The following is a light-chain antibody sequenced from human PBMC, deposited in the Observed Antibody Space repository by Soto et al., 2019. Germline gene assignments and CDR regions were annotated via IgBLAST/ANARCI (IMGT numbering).Light chain of an antibody. CDR3: NSYAGSSVVV. CDR1: SSDVGRYNY. Sequence: QSALTQPPSASGSPGQSVTISCTGTSSDVGRYNYVSWYQQHPGKAPKLLIYEVTKRPSGVPDRFSGSKSGNVASLTVSGLQLEDEADYYCNSYAGSSVVVFGGGTQLTVL. CDR2: EVT. V-gene: IGLV2-8*01. J-gene: IGLJ3*02.